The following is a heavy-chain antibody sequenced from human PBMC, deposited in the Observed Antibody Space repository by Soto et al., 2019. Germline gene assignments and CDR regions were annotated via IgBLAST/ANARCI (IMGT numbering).Heavy chain of an antibody. CDR2: IYPGDSDT. Sequence: PGVPLRISCRGSGYSFVSYWSGWVRQMHGKGLEWMGIIYPGDSDTRYSPSFQGQVTISADKSISTAYLQWSSLKASDTAMYYCAKGPRRILSFDIWGQGTMVTVS. CDR3: AKGPRRILSFDI. D-gene: IGHD2-15*01. V-gene: IGHV5-51*01. CDR1: GYSFVSYW. J-gene: IGHJ3*02.